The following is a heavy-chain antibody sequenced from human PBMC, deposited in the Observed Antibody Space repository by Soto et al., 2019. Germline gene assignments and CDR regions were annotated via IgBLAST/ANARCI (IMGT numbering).Heavy chain of an antibody. J-gene: IGHJ6*02. D-gene: IGHD3-9*01. CDR3: TRGNTIFLNPDYYSYDMDV. CDR2: INTGNGYT. Sequence: QVQLVQSGAEVKKPGASVKVSCKASGYTFATYAIHWVRQAPGQRLEWMGWINTGNGYTEYSQNFRGRVNITTDKSAKTAYMELSSLRSEDPDMYYCTRGNTIFLNPDYYSYDMDVWGQGTTVTVAS. V-gene: IGHV1-3*04. CDR1: GYTFATYA.